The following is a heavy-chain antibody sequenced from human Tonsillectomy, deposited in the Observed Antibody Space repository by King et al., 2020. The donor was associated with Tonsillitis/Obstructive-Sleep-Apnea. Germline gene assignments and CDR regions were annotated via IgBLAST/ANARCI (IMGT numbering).Heavy chain of an antibody. CDR2: ISGSGGST. Sequence: EVQLVESGGGLVQPGGSLRLSCAASGFTFSSYAMSWVRQAPGKGLEWVSAISGSGGSTYYADSVKGRFTISRDNSKNTLYLQMNSLRAEDTAVYYCAKDLRGNFWSGYYGSDYWGQGTLVTVSS. CDR3: AKDLRGNFWSGYYGSDY. V-gene: IGHV3-23*04. CDR1: GFTFSSYA. J-gene: IGHJ4*02. D-gene: IGHD3-3*01.